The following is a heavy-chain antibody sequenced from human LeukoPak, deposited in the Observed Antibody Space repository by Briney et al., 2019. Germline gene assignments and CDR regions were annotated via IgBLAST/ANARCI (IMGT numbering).Heavy chain of an antibody. CDR3: ARAAYSGSYHSDY. J-gene: IGHJ4*02. CDR1: GGSVNSGSYY. V-gene: IGHV4-61*01. D-gene: IGHD1-26*01. Sequence: SETLSLTCTVSGGSVNSGSYYWNWIRQPPGKGLEWIGYIYYSGSTNYDPSLKSRVTISVDASKNQFSLKLSSVTAADTAVYYCARAAYSGSYHSDYWGQGTLVTVSS. CDR2: IYYSGST.